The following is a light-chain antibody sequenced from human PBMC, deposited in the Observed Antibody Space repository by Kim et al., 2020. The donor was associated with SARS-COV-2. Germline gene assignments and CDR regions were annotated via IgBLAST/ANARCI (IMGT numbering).Light chain of an antibody. CDR3: QQYDASLT. CDR2: GTS. CDR1: QHVRPNY. J-gene: IGKJ1*01. V-gene: IGKV3-20*01. Sequence: LSPGEGATLSCRASQHVRPNYLAWYQQKPGQPPRLLIYGTSRRATGIPGRFSGSGSGTDFSLTNSRLEPEDFAVYYCQQYDASLTFGQGTKVDIK.